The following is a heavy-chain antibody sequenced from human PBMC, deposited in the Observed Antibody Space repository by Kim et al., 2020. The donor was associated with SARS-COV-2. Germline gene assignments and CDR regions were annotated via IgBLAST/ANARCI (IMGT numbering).Heavy chain of an antibody. CDR1: GYTLTELS. CDR2: FDPEDGET. CDR3: ATTSPVIVNNWFDP. Sequence: ASVKVSCKVSGYTLTELSMHWVRQAPGKGLEWMGGFDPEDGETIYAQKFQGRVTMTEDTSTDTAYMELSSLRSEDTAVYYCATTSPVIVNNWFDPWGQGTLVTVSS. V-gene: IGHV1-24*01. J-gene: IGHJ5*02. D-gene: IGHD3-22*01.